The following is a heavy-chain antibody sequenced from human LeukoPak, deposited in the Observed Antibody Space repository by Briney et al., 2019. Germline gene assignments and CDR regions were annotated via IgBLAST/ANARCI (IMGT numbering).Heavy chain of an antibody. CDR2: INWNSGSI. CDR3: AKDMMAIVGGTTSAFDM. D-gene: IGHD1-26*01. Sequence: GGSLRLSCVASGFTFSRYWMGWVRQAPGKGLEWVSGINWNSGSIDYAESVKGRFTISRDNAKNSLYLQMNSLRAEDTALYYCAKDMMAIVGGTTSAFDMWGQGTMVTVSS. V-gene: IGHV3-9*01. J-gene: IGHJ3*02. CDR1: GFTFSRYW.